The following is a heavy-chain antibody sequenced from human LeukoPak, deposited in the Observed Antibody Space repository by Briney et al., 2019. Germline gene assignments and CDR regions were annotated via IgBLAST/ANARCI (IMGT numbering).Heavy chain of an antibody. CDR1: GFTFSIYA. CDR3: AKGNGDYMWYFDY. Sequence: PGGSLRLSCAASGFTFSIYATSWVRQAPGKGLEWVSAISGSGISTYYADSVKGRFTISKDNSKNTLYLQMNSLRPEDTAVYYCAKGNGDYMWYFDYWGQGTLVSVSS. J-gene: IGHJ4*02. D-gene: IGHD4-17*01. V-gene: IGHV3-23*01. CDR2: ISGSGIST.